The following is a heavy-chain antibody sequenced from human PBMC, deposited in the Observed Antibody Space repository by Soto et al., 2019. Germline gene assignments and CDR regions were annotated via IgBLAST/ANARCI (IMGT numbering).Heavy chain of an antibody. J-gene: IGHJ5*02. Sequence: QVQLQESGPGLVKPSETLSLTCTVSGDSISSYYWSWIRQPPGKGLEWVGYISYTGSTIYNPSLESRATISRDTSKNQVSLSLNSVTVAETAVYYCASVGELPVWFDPWGRGTLVTVSS. CDR1: GDSISSYY. CDR2: ISYTGST. D-gene: IGHD3-10*01. V-gene: IGHV4-59*13. CDR3: ASVGELPVWFDP.